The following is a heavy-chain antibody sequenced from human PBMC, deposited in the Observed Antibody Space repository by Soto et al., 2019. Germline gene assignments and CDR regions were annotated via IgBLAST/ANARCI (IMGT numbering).Heavy chain of an antibody. CDR3: ARIVVVPAAESSYFDY. CDR2: IYYSGST. D-gene: IGHD2-2*01. Sequence: PSETLSLTCTVSGGSISSSSYYWGWIRQPPGKGLEWIGSIYYSGSTYYNPSLKSRVTISVDTSKNQFSLKLSSVTAADTAVYYCARIVVVPAAESSYFDYWGQGTLVTVSS. CDR1: GGSISSSSYY. J-gene: IGHJ4*02. V-gene: IGHV4-39*01.